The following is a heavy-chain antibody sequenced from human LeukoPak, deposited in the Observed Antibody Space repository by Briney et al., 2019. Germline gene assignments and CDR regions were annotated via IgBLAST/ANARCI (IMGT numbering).Heavy chain of an antibody. CDR3: AREEKAASFDY. Sequence: GGSLRLSCAASGFTFSSYWMSWVRQAPGKGLQWVSVIYSGGSTYYADSVKGRFTISRDNSKNTLYLQMNSLRAEDTAVYYCAREEKAASFDYWGQGTLVTVSS. CDR2: IYSGGST. CDR1: GFTFSSYW. V-gene: IGHV3-66*02. J-gene: IGHJ4*02. D-gene: IGHD5-18*01.